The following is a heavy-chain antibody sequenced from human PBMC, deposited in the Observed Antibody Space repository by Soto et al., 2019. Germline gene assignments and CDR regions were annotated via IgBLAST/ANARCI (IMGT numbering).Heavy chain of an antibody. CDR2: IYNGGST. J-gene: IGHJ5*02. D-gene: IGHD7-27*01. V-gene: IGHV4-30-4*01. Sequence: QVQLQESGPGLVKPSQTLSLTCTVSGGSISTVNYWWSWIRQSPDMGLEWIGHIYNGGSTYNNPSHGRRVPMSVNTTKNQLSLTLTSVSAAARAVDYCAWGPSGDKVDTWGQGTLVTVSS. CDR1: GGSISTVNYW. CDR3: AWGPSGDKVDT.